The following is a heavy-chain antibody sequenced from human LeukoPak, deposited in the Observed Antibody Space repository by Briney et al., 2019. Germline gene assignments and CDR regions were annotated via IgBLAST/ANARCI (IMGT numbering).Heavy chain of an antibody. J-gene: IGHJ4*02. CDR2: IKQDGSEK. CDR3: ARIFLGSTTLPDY. Sequence: GGSLTLSCAASGFTFSRYWMTWVRQAPGKGLEWVANIKQDGSEKYYVDSVKGRFTISRDNTKSSLSLQMNSLRAEDTAAYYCARIFLGSTTLPDYWGQGTLVTVSS. V-gene: IGHV3-7*05. CDR1: GFTFSRYW. D-gene: IGHD1-26*01.